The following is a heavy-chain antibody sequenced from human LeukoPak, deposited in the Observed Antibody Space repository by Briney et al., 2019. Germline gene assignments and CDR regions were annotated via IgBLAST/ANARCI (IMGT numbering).Heavy chain of an antibody. Sequence: WGSLRLSCAASGFTFNSYGMTWVRQAPGKGLEWVSTISASGDSAYYADSVKGRFTISRDNSKNTLYLQVNSLRAEDTAVYYCAKTYVWYYFDYWGQGILVTVSS. J-gene: IGHJ4*02. CDR1: GFTFNSYG. CDR2: ISASGDSA. CDR3: AKTYVWYYFDY. D-gene: IGHD3-16*01. V-gene: IGHV3-23*01.